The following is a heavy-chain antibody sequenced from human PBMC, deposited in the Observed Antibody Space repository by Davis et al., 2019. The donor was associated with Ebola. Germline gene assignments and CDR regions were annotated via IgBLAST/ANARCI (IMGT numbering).Heavy chain of an antibody. V-gene: IGHV4-61*01. CDR3: ARERGFYGDYPTIDY. CDR2: IYYSGST. CDR1: GGSVSSGSYY. D-gene: IGHD4-17*01. Sequence: PSETLSLTCTVSGGSVSSGSYYWSWIRQPPGKGLEWIGYIYYSGSTNYNPSLKSRVTISVDTSKNKFSLKLSSVTAADTAVYYCARERGFYGDYPTIDYWGQGTLVTVSS. J-gene: IGHJ4*02.